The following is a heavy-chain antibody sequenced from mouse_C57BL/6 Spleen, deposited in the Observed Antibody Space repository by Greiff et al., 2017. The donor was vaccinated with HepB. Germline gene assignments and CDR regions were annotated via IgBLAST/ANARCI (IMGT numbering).Heavy chain of an antibody. J-gene: IGHJ1*03. D-gene: IGHD2-4*01. CDR1: GYAFSSYW. Sequence: VQLQQSGAELVKPGASVKISCKASGYAFSSYWMNWVKQRPGKGLEWIGQIYPGDGDTNYNGKFKGTATLTADKSSSTAYMQLSSLTSEDSAVYFCARASYDYDGRYFDVWGTGTTVTVSS. V-gene: IGHV1-80*01. CDR3: ARASYDYDGRYFDV. CDR2: IYPGDGDT.